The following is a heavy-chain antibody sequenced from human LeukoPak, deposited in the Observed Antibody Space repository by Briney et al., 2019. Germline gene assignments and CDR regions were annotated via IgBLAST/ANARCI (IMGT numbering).Heavy chain of an antibody. D-gene: IGHD2-2*01. Sequence: ASVKVSCKASGYTFTSYGISWVRQAPGQGLEWLGWISAYNGNTNYAQKLQGRVTMTTDTSTSTAYMELRSLRSDDTAVYYCAREGYCSSTSCYPYYYYGMDVWGQGTTVTVSS. CDR1: GYTFTSYG. CDR3: AREGYCSSTSCYPYYYYGMDV. CDR2: ISAYNGNT. J-gene: IGHJ6*02. V-gene: IGHV1-18*01.